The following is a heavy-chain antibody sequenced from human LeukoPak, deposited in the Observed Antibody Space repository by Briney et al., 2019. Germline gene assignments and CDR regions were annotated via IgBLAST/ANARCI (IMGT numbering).Heavy chain of an antibody. Sequence: PGGSLRLSCAAPGFTFSSYAMHWVRQAPGKGLEWVAVISYDGSNKSYADSVKGPFTISRDNSKNTLYLQMNSLRTEDTAVYYCARDYGVTTGDFDYWGQGTLVTVSS. CDR2: ISYDGSNK. J-gene: IGHJ4*02. D-gene: IGHD4-17*01. V-gene: IGHV3-30*04. CDR3: ARDYGVTTGDFDY. CDR1: GFTFSSYA.